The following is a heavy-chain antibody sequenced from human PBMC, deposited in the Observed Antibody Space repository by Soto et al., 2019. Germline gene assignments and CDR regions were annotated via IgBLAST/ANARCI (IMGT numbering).Heavy chain of an antibody. CDR2: INLNRGAT. CDR3: ASLPPTRDGFEP. J-gene: IGHJ5*02. V-gene: IGHV1-2*06. CDR1: GYPFTGYF. Sequence: DSVKVSCKASGYPFTGYFRHWLRHAPGQGLEWMGRINLNRGATNYARKFQDRVTMTRDTSINTAYMELSSLRTDDTAIYYCASLPPTRDGFEPWGQGTLVTVAS.